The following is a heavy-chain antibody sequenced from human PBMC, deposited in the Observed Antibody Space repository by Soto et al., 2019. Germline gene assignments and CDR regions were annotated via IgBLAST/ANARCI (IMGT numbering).Heavy chain of an antibody. CDR1: GGTFSSYT. CDR2: IIPILGIA. CDR3: AREGFGYSYGPVDY. Sequence: GASVKVSCKASGGTFSSYTISWVRQAPGQGLEWMGRIIPILGIANYAQKFQGRVTITADKSTSTAYMELSSLRSEDTAVYYCAREGFGYSYGPVDYWGQGTLVTVSS. D-gene: IGHD5-18*01. J-gene: IGHJ4*02. V-gene: IGHV1-69*04.